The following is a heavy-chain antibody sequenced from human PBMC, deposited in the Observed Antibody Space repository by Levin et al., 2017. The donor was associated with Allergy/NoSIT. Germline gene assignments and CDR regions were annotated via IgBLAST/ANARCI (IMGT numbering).Heavy chain of an antibody. J-gene: IGHJ4*02. D-gene: IGHD1-26*01. Sequence: AGGSLRLSCAASGFTFSNYAMNWVRQAPGKGLEWVSAVTGSGGGGGNTYYADSVKGRFTISRDDSKNTLFLQMNSLRADDTAIYYCAKEKYTGSQFDYWGQGTLVTVSS. CDR3: AKEKYTGSQFDY. CDR2: VTGSGGGGGNT. V-gene: IGHV3-23*01. CDR1: GFTFSNYA.